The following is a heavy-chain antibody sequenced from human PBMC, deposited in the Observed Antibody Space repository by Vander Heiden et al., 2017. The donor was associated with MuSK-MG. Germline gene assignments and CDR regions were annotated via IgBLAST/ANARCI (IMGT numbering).Heavy chain of an antibody. J-gene: IGHJ3*01. CDR1: GYSISSDYY. V-gene: IGHV4-38-2*01. CDR3: ARRRASDGHFDV. CDR2: IYHTGET. Sequence: QVQLQESGPGVVKPSETLSLTCAVFGYSISSDYYCTWIRQPPGKGLEWIGTIYHTGETYYNASLKSRLAFSLDTSKNQFSLRLNSVTAADTAVYYCARRRASDGHFDVWGQGTMVTVSS.